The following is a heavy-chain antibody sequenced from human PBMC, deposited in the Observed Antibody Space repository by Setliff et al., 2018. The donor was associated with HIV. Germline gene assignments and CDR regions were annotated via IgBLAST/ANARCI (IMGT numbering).Heavy chain of an antibody. CDR3: VREGPWNLASIWFDP. CDR1: GDAIMNNPYD. Sequence: TRSLTCTGSGDAIMNNPYDWTWIREPAGKALEWYGRLYNNGRNANYNPSLQSRVIISADTSKNEFSLKLSSVTAADTAVYYCVREGPWNLASIWFDPWGQGTLVTVSS. V-gene: IGHV4-61*02. J-gene: IGHJ5*02. CDR2: LYNNGRNA. D-gene: IGHD1-1*01.